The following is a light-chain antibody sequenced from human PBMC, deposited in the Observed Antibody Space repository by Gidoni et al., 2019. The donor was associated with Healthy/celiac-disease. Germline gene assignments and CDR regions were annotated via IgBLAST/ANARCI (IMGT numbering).Light chain of an antibody. CDR3: QSADSSGTYPNWV. J-gene: IGLJ3*02. CDR2: KDS. Sequence: SYALTQPPSVSVSPGQTARITCSGDALPKQYANWYQQKPGQAPVLVIYKDSERPAGIPERFSGSSSGTTVTLTISGVQAEDEADYYCQSADSSGTYPNWVFGGGTKLTVL. CDR1: ALPKQY. V-gene: IGLV3-25*03.